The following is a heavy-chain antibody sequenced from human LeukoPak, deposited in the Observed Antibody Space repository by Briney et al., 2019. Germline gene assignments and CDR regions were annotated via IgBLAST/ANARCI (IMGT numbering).Heavy chain of an antibody. V-gene: IGHV4-59*01. D-gene: IGHD2-2*01. J-gene: IGHJ6*02. CDR3: ARSRYCSSTSGRFYYYYGMDV. Sequence: SETLSLTCTVSGGSISSYYWSWIRQPPGKGLEWIGYIYYSGSTNYNPSLKSRVTISVDTSKNQFSLKLSSVTAADTAVYYCARSRYCSSTSGRFYYYYGMDVWGQGTTVTVSS. CDR1: GGSISSYY. CDR2: IYYSGST.